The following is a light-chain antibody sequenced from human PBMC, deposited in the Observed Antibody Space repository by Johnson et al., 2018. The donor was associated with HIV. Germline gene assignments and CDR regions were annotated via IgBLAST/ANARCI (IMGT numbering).Light chain of an antibody. V-gene: IGLV1-51*02. CDR1: SSNIGNNY. CDR2: ENN. CDR3: GTWDSSLSALYV. J-gene: IGLJ1*01. Sequence: QPVLTQPPSVSAAPGQKVTISCSGSSSNIGNNYVSWYQQLPGTAPKLLIYENNKRPSGIPDRFSGSKSGPSATLGITGLQTGAEADYYCGTWDSSLSALYVFGTGTKVTVL.